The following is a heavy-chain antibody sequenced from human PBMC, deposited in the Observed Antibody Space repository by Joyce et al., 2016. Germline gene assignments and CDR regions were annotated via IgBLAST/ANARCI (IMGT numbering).Heavy chain of an antibody. CDR3: ARQGRANYDFI. CDR1: GYSFTNYW. D-gene: IGHD3-3*01. J-gene: IGHJ3*02. V-gene: IGHV5-10-1*03. CDR2: IDPSDSYT. Sequence: EMELVQSGAEVKKPGESLRIFCKGSGYSFTNYWISWVRQMPGKGLECIGRIDPSDSYTNYSPSFQGHVTISADKSISTAYLQWSSLKASDTAMYYCARQGRANYDFIWGQGTVVTVSS.